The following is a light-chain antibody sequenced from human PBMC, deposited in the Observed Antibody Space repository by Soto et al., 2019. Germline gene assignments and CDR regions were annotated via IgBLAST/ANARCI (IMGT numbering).Light chain of an antibody. Sequence: DIQMTQSPSTLSASVGDRVTITCRASQSISSWLAWYQQKPGKAPKLLIYKASSLESGVPSRFSGSGSGTEFTLTISSLQPDDFATYYCQQYNCYPWTFGQGTKVQIK. CDR3: QQYNCYPWT. V-gene: IGKV1-5*03. CDR1: QSISSW. CDR2: KAS. J-gene: IGKJ1*01.